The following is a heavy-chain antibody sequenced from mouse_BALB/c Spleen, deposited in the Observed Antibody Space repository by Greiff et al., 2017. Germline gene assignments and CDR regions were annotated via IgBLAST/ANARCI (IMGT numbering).Heavy chain of an antibody. Sequence: QVQLQQSGAELAKPGASVKMSCKASGYTFTSYWMHWVKQRPGQGLEWIGYINPSTGYTEYNQKFKDKATLTADKSSSTAYMQLSSLTSEDSAVYYCARGMITTRAMDYWGQGTSVTVSS. CDR2: INPSTGYT. V-gene: IGHV1-7*01. CDR1: GYTFTSYW. CDR3: ARGMITTRAMDY. J-gene: IGHJ4*01. D-gene: IGHD2-4*01.